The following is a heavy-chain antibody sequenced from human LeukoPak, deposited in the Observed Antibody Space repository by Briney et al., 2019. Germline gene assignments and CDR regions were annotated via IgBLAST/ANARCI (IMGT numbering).Heavy chain of an antibody. Sequence: GGSLRLSCAASGFTFSDYYMNWVRQAPGKGLECVANINQDGSDKYYVDSVKGRFTISRDNTKNSLYLQMNSLRAEDTAVYYCVGGDYWGQGTLVTVSS. CDR3: VGGDY. CDR1: GFTFSDYY. CDR2: INQDGSDK. J-gene: IGHJ4*02. V-gene: IGHV3-7*01.